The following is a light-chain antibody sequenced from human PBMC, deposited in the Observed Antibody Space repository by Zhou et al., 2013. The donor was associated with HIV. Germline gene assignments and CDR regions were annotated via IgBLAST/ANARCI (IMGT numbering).Light chain of an antibody. CDR3: QHYNGYST. J-gene: IGKJ1*01. V-gene: IGKV1-8*01. Sequence: AIRMTQSPSSISASTGDRVTITCRATQRIRSFLAWYQQKPGKAPSLLMYAASTLQSGVPSRFSGSGSGTEFTLTISSLQPDDFATYYCQHYNGYSTFGQGTKVEI. CDR2: AAS. CDR1: QRIRSF.